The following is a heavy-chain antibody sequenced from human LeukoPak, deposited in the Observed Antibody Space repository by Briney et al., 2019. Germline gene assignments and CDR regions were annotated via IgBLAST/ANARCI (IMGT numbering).Heavy chain of an antibody. CDR2: IKEDGTET. D-gene: IGHD5-24*01. CDR3: AKEGRSLQTY. Sequence: GGSLRLSCAASGFIFSNFWMNWVRLAPGKGLEWVANIKEDGTETYYVDSVKGRFIISRDNAKNSLYLQMNSLRVEDTAVYYCAKEGRSLQTYWGQGTLVTVSS. V-gene: IGHV3-7*03. J-gene: IGHJ4*02. CDR1: GFIFSNFW.